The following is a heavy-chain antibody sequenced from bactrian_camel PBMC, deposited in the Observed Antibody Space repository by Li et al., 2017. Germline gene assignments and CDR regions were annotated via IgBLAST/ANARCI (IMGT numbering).Heavy chain of an antibody. CDR3: AADMGPMGRGRLCSSYLYEYNY. Sequence: QVQLVESGGGSVQAGGDLKFSCAVSGGLTWDRYMAWFRQAPGKEREGVAAIDRDGIASYADPVKGRFTISKDNAKNTMYLQMNSLKLEDTAVYYCAADMGPMGRGRLCSSYLYEYNYWGQGTQVTVS. D-gene: IGHD4*01. CDR2: IDRDGIA. V-gene: IGHV3S53*01. CDR1: GGLTWDRY. J-gene: IGHJ4*01.